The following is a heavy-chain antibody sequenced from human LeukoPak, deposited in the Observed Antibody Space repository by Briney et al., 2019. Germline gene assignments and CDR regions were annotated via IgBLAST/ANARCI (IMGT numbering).Heavy chain of an antibody. D-gene: IGHD6-13*01. J-gene: IGHJ4*02. CDR1: GGSFSGYY. CDR3: ARAGYSSGWYPYYFDY. Sequence: SETLSLTCAVYGGSFSGYYWSWIRQPPGKGLEWIGEINHSGSTNYNPSLKSRVTISVDTSKNQFSLKLSSVTAADTAVYYCARAGYSSGWYPYYFDYWGQGTLVTVSS. V-gene: IGHV4-34*01. CDR2: INHSGST.